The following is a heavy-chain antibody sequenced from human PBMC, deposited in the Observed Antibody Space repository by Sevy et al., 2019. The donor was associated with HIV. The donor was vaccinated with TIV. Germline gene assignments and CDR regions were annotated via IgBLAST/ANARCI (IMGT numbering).Heavy chain of an antibody. CDR1: GFTFSSYS. D-gene: IGHD2-21*02. Sequence: GGSLRLSCAASGFTFSSYSMNWVRQAPGKGLEWVSYISSSSSTIYYADSMKGRFTISRDNAKNSLYLQMNSLRDEDTAVYYCARVRVTQSYYYYYYMDVWGKGTTVTVSS. CDR3: ARVRVTQSYYYYYYMDV. J-gene: IGHJ6*03. CDR2: ISSSSSTI. V-gene: IGHV3-48*02.